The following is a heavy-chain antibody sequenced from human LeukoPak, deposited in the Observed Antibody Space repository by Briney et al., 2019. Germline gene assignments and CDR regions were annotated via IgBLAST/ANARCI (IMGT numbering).Heavy chain of an antibody. CDR3: ARVAGGYYYTLYYYYYMDV. J-gene: IGHJ6*03. D-gene: IGHD3-22*01. CDR2: IYYGGST. V-gene: IGHV4-59*05. Sequence: SETLSLTCTVSGGSISSYYWSWIRQPPGKGLEWIGSIYYGGSTYYNPSLKSRVTISVDTSKNQFSLKLSSVTAADTAVYYCARVAGGYYYTLYYYYYMDVWGKGTTVTISS. CDR1: GGSISSYY.